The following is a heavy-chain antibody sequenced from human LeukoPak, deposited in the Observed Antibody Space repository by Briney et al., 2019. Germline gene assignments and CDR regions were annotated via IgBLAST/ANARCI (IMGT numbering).Heavy chain of an antibody. CDR2: ISSNGGST. CDR1: GFTFRSYA. CDR3: ARGPYYDFWSGYFSLPHYYYYYMDV. V-gene: IGHV3-64*01. D-gene: IGHD3-3*01. J-gene: IGHJ6*03. Sequence: PGGSLRLSCAASGFTFRSYAMHWVRQAPGKGLEYVSAISSNGGSTYYANSVKGRFTISRDNSKNTLYLQMGSLRAEDMAVYYCARGPYYDFWSGYFSLPHYYYYYMDVWGKGTTVTVCS.